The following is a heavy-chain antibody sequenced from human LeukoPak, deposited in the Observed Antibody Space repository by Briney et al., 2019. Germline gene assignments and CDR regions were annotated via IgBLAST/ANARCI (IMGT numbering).Heavy chain of an antibody. V-gene: IGHV3-21*01. D-gene: IGHD2-15*01. J-gene: IGHJ4*02. Sequence: GGSLGLSCAASGFSFSDYTINWVRQAPGKGLEWVSSISPSSSYKYYADSLKGRFTISRDNAKNSLYLQMNSLRAEDTAVYFCARGRGCSSVTCYPDYWGQGTLVTVSS. CDR2: ISPSSSYK. CDR1: GFSFSDYT. CDR3: ARGRGCSSVTCYPDY.